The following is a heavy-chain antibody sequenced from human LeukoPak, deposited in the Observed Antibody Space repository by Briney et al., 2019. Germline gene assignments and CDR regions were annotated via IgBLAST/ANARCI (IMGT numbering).Heavy chain of an antibody. J-gene: IGHJ5*02. CDR2: IYYSGST. CDR3: ARVIRGSSSWYPSTDFHSNNWFDP. V-gene: IGHV4-39*07. D-gene: IGHD6-13*01. Sequence: SETLSLTCTVSGGSISSSSYYWGWIRQPPGKGLEWIGSIYYSGSTYYNPSLKSRVTISVDTSKNQFSLKLSSVTAADTAVYYCARVIRGSSSWYPSTDFHSNNWFDPWGQGTLVTVSS. CDR1: GGSISSSSYY.